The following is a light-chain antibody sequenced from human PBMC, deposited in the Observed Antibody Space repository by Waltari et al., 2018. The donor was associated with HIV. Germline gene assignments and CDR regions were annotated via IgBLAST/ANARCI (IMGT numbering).Light chain of an antibody. V-gene: IGLV8-61*01. Sequence: QTVVTQEPSFSVSPGGTVTLTCGLSSGSVSTSYYPSWYQQTPGQAPRTLIYSTNTRSSGVPDHFSGSILGNKAALTITGAQADDESDYYCVLYIGSGILVFGGGTKLTVL. CDR3: VLYIGSGILV. J-gene: IGLJ3*02. CDR2: STN. CDR1: SGSVSTSYY.